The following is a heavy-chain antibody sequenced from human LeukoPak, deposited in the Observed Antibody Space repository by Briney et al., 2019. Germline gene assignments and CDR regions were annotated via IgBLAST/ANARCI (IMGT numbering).Heavy chain of an antibody. CDR1: GFTFSSYG. Sequence: AGGSLRLSCAASGFTFSSYGMHWVRQAPGKGLEWVAFIRYDGSNKYYADSVKGRFTISRDNSKNTLYLQMNSLRAEDTAVYYCAKGLGSFNPRGTIDYWGQGTLVTVSS. CDR3: AKGLGSFNPRGTIDY. J-gene: IGHJ4*02. V-gene: IGHV3-30*02. CDR2: IRYDGSNK. D-gene: IGHD5-12*01.